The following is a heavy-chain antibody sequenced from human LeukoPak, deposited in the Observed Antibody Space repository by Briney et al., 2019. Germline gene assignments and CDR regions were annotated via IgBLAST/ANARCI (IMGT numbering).Heavy chain of an antibody. CDR2: INPSGGST. CDR1: GYTFTSYY. J-gene: IGHJ5*02. D-gene: IGHD3-10*01. Sequence: ASVKVSCKASGYTFTSYYVHWVRQAPGQGLEWMGIINPSGGSTSYAQKFQGRVTMTRNTSISTAYMEPSSLRSEDTAVYYCARGRGMVRGVIEDWFDPWGQGTLVTVSS. CDR3: ARGRGMVRGVIEDWFDP. V-gene: IGHV1-46*01.